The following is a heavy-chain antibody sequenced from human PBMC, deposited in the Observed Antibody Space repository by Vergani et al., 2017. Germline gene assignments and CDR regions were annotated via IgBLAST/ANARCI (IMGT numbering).Heavy chain of an antibody. CDR1: GYSFTSYW. V-gene: IGHV5-51*01. CDR3: ARRAVGYCSSGSCPNWFDP. D-gene: IGHD2-15*01. CDR2: IYPGDSDT. J-gene: IGHJ5*02. Sequence: EVQLVQSGAEVKKPGESLKISCKGSGYSFTSYWLGWVRQMPGKGLEWMGIIYPGDSDTRYSPSFQGQVTISADKSISTAYLQWSSLKASDTAMYYCARRAVGYCSSGSCPNWFDPWGQGTLVTVSS.